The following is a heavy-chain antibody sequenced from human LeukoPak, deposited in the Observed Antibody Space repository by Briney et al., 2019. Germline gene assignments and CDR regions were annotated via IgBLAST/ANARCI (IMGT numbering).Heavy chain of an antibody. CDR1: GYTFTSYA. J-gene: IGHJ4*02. CDR2: INPNSGGT. CDR3: ARDPDIDGIDY. Sequence: GASVKVSCKASGYTFTSYAMYWVRQAPGQGLEWMGWINPNSGGTNYAQKFQGRVTMTRDTSISTAHMELSRLRSDDTAVYYCARDPDIDGIDYWGQGTLVTVSS. D-gene: IGHD5-12*01. V-gene: IGHV1-2*02.